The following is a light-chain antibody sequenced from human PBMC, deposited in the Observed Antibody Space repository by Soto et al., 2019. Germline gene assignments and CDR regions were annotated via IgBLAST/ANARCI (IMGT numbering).Light chain of an antibody. V-gene: IGKV3-20*01. J-gene: IGKJ5*01. Sequence: EIVLTQSPRTLSSSPGQRATLSCRASQRLSASDIAWYQQKPGQAPKFLIYGVSSRATGIPDRFSGSGSGTDFTLTISRLEPEDFAVYHCQQYGSSPLITFGQGTRLEIK. CDR3: QQYGSSPLIT. CDR2: GVS. CDR1: QRLSASD.